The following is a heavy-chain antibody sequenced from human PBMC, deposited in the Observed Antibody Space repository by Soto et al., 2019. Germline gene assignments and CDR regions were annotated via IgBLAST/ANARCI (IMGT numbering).Heavy chain of an antibody. CDR2: VSTYNTNT. CDR1: GYTFSDYG. D-gene: IGHD3-22*01. J-gene: IGHJ4*02. Sequence: ASVKVSCKTSGYTFSDYGLAWLRQTPGQRPEWMGWVSTYNTNTNYAQKFQGRATMTTDTSTTTTSMELRSLRSDDTAVYYCARELNTDSSAYYSFAYWGQGTLVTVSS. CDR3: ARELNTDSSAYYSFAY. V-gene: IGHV1-18*01.